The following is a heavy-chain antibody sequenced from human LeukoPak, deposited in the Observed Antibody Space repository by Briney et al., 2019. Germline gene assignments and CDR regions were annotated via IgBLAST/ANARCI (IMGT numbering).Heavy chain of an antibody. CDR3: ARFSSVVAAPYYFDC. V-gene: IGHV5-51*03. CDR1: GYSFTSYW. CDR2: IYPGDSDT. J-gene: IGHJ4*02. D-gene: IGHD2-15*01. Sequence: KPGESLKIPCKGSGYSFTSYWIGWVRQMPGKGLEWMGIIYPGDSDTRYSPSFQGQVTISADKSISTAYLQWSSLKASDTAMYYCARFSSVVAAPYYFDCWGQGTLVTASS.